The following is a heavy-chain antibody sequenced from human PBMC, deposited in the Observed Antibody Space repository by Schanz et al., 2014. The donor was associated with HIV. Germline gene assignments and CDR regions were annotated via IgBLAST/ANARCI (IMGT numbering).Heavy chain of an antibody. J-gene: IGHJ6*02. CDR1: GYPFLDYY. CDR3: AREGTAARQFYYYGMDV. CDR2: INPANGVT. V-gene: IGHV1-2*02. Sequence: QVQLVQSGAEVKRPGASLKVSCKASGYPFLDYYIHWMRQAPGQGLEWMGWINPANGVTKYAQKFRDRVTLTRDTSISTLYMELSRLRSDDTAVYYCAREGTAARQFYYYGMDVWGQGTTVTVSS. D-gene: IGHD6-6*01.